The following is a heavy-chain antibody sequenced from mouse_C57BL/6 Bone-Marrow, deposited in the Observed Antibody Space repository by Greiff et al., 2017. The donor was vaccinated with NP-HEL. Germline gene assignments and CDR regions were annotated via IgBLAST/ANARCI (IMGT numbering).Heavy chain of an antibody. J-gene: IGHJ4*01. Sequence: QVQLKESGPGLVQPSQSLSITCTVSGFSLTSYGVHWVRQSPGKGLEWLGVIWRGGSTDYNAAFMSRLSITKDNSKSQVFFKMNSLQADDTAIYYCAKKLGYYGSSYDAMDYWGQGTSVTVSS. CDR3: AKKLGYYGSSYDAMDY. CDR1: GFSLTSYG. CDR2: IWRGGST. D-gene: IGHD1-1*01. V-gene: IGHV2-5*01.